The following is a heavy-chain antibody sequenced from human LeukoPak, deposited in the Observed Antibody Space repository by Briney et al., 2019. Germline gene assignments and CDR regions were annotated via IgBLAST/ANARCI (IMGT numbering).Heavy chain of an antibody. D-gene: IGHD2-2*01. Sequence: PGGSLRLSCAASGFTFSSYWMSWVRQAPGKGLEWVASIKHDGSEKYYVDSVKGRFTISRDNAKDSLYLQMNSLRAEDTAFYYCARGTTTCSYWGQGSLVIVSS. CDR1: GFTFSSYW. V-gene: IGHV3-7*01. CDR3: ARGTTTCSY. CDR2: IKHDGSEK. J-gene: IGHJ1*01.